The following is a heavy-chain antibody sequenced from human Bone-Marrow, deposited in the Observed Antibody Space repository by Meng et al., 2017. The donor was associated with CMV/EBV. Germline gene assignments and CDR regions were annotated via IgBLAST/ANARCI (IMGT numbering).Heavy chain of an antibody. V-gene: IGHV3-15*01. D-gene: IGHD2-2*02. CDR1: GFTFSNAW. Sequence: GESLKISCAASGFTFSNAWMSWVRQAPGKGLEWVGRIKSKTDGGTTDYAAPVKGRFTISRDDSKNTLYLQMNSLKTEDTAVYYCTTTIVPAAIRIPRRDYYYGMDVWGQGTTVTVSS. CDR3: TTTIVPAAIRIPRRDYYYGMDV. CDR2: IKSKTDGGTT. J-gene: IGHJ6*02.